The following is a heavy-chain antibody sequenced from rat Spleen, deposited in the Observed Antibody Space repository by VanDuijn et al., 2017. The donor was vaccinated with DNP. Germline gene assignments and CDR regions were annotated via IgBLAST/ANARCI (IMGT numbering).Heavy chain of an antibody. CDR3: ARYDGSYYYGGYFDF. CDR2: ISYDGGTT. D-gene: IGHD1-12*02. J-gene: IGHJ1*01. V-gene: IGHV5-7*01. CDR1: GFTFSDYN. Sequence: EVQLVESGGGLVQPGRSMKLSCAASGFTFSDYNMAWVRQAPKKNLEWVATISYDGGTTYYRDSVKGRFTISRDNAKSTLYLQRDSLRSEDTATYYCARYDGSYYYGGYFDFWGPGTMVTVSS.